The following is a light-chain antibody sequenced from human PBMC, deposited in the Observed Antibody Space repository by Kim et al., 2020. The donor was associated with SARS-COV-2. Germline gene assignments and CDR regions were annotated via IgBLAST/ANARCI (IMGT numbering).Light chain of an antibody. V-gene: IGKV1-8*01. J-gene: IGKJ2*03. CDR3: QQYYSYSYS. CDR1: QGISSY. CDR2: AAS. Sequence: ASTGDRVTITCRASQGISSYLAWYQQKPGKAPKLLIYAASTLQSGVPSRFSGSGSGTDFTLTISCLQSEDFATYYCQQYYSYSYSFGQGTKLEI.